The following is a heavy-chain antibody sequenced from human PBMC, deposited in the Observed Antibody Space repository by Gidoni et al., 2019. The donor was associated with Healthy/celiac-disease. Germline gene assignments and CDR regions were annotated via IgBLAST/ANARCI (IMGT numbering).Heavy chain of an antibody. V-gene: IGHV3-66*01. CDR2: IYSGGST. Sequence: EVQLVESGGGLVQPGGSLRLSCAASGFTVSSNYMSWVRQAPGKGLEWVSVIYSGGSTYYADSVKGRFTISRDNSKNTLYLQMNSLRAEDTAVYYCARAPGDTAMAPYYYYGMDVWGQGTTVTVSS. CDR1: GFTVSSNY. D-gene: IGHD5-18*01. J-gene: IGHJ6*02. CDR3: ARAPGDTAMAPYYYYGMDV.